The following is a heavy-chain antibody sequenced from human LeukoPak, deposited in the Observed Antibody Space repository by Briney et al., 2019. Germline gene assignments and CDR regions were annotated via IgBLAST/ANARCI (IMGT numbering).Heavy chain of an antibody. CDR1: GYTFTSYY. Sequence: ASVKVSCKASGYTFTSYYMHWVRQAPGQGLEWMGIINPSGGSTSYAQKFQGRVTMTRDTSTSTVYMELSSLRSEDTAVYYCARDLGEYYYDSSGYLYWGQGTLVTVSS. CDR2: INPSGGST. V-gene: IGHV1-46*01. CDR3: ARDLGEYYYDSSGYLY. J-gene: IGHJ4*02. D-gene: IGHD3-22*01.